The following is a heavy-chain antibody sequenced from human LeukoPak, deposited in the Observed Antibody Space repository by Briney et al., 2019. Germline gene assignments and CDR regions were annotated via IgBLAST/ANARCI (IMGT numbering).Heavy chain of an antibody. CDR2: ISAYNGNT. CDR1: GYTFTSYG. V-gene: IGHV1-18*01. CDR3: ARGIPEYED. J-gene: IGHJ4*02. Sequence: ASVKVSCKASGYTFTSYGISWVRQAPGQGLGWMGWISAYNGNTNYAQKFQGRVTMTRDTSISTAHMELSRLRSDDTAVYYCARGIPEYEDWGQGTLVTVSS. D-gene: IGHD2-21*01.